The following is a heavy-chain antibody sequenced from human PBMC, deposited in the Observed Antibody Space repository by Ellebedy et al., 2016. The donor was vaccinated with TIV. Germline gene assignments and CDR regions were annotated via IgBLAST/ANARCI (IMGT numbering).Heavy chain of an antibody. Sequence: GESLKISXEASGFTFTDYGMNWVRQAPGKGLEWVSYISGSGTYIFYADSVKGRFTISRDDSKNTLYLQMTSLRAEDTAVYYCAKDLTVVVMLPDYWGQGTLVTVSS. CDR3: AKDLTVVVMLPDY. CDR1: GFTFTDYG. J-gene: IGHJ4*02. CDR2: ISGSGTYI. D-gene: IGHD3-22*01. V-gene: IGHV3-21*04.